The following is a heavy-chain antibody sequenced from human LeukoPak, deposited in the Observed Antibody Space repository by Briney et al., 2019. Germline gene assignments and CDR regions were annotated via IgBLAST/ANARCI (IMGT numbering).Heavy chain of an antibody. CDR2: IYRDGSS. J-gene: IGHJ4*02. D-gene: IGHD3-9*01. V-gene: IGHV3-66*01. CDR3: ARSFYDILIGYYQYFDY. Sequence: PGGSLRLSCVASGLSVSSNYMSWVHQAPGKGLEWVSVIYRDGSSYYAESVKGRFTISRDNSKNTLYIQMNSLRAEDTAVYYCARSFYDILIGYYQYFDYWGQGTLVTVSS. CDR1: GLSVSSNY.